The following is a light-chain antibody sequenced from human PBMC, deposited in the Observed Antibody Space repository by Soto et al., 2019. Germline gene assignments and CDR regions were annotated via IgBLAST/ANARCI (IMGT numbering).Light chain of an antibody. Sequence: QSVLTQPPSASGTPGQRVTISCSGSSSNIGSNTVNWYQQLPGTAPKLLIYSNNQRPSGVPDRFSGSKSGTSASLAISGLQSEDEADYYCSSYTSQSTVVFGGVTKVTVL. V-gene: IGLV1-44*01. CDR3: SSYTSQSTVV. CDR2: SNN. J-gene: IGLJ2*01. CDR1: SSNIGSNT.